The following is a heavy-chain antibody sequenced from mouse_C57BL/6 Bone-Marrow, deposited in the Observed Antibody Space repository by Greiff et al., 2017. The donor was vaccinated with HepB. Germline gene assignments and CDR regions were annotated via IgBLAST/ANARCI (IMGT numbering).Heavy chain of an antibody. V-gene: IGHV1-81*01. J-gene: IGHJ1*03. CDR2: IYPRSGNT. D-gene: IGHD1-1*01. Sequence: VKLMKSGAELARPGASVKLSCKASGYTFTSYGISWVKQRTGQGLEWIGEIYPRSGNTYYNEKFKGKATLTADKSSSTAYMELRSLTSEDSAVYFCARWIYYYGSSYWYFDVWGTGTTVTVSS. CDR1: GYTFTSYG. CDR3: ARWIYYYGSSYWYFDV.